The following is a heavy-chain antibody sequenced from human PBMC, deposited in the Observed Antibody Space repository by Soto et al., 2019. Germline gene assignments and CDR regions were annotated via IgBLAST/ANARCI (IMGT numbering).Heavy chain of an antibody. J-gene: IGHJ4*02. CDR1: GGSISSYY. CDR3: ARAHRRARHYYFDY. CDR2: IYYSGST. V-gene: IGHV4-59*12. Sequence: PSETLSLTCTVSGGSISSYYWIWIRQPPGKGLEWIGYIYYSGSTNYNPSLKSRVTISVDTSKNQFSLKLSSVTAADTAVYYCARAHRRARHYYFDYWGQGTLVTVSS.